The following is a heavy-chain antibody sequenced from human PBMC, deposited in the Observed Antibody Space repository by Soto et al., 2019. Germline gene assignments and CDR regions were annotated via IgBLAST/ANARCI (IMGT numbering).Heavy chain of an antibody. Sequence: GGTLRLTCTASGFTFGDYAMSWFRQAPGKGLEWVGFIRSKAYGGTTEYAASVKGRFTISRDDSKSIAYLQMNSLKTEDTAVYYCSHGDYLGGYWGQGTLVTVSS. CDR1: GFTFGDYA. D-gene: IGHD4-17*01. J-gene: IGHJ4*02. CDR2: IRSKAYGGTT. V-gene: IGHV3-49*03. CDR3: SHGDYLGGY.